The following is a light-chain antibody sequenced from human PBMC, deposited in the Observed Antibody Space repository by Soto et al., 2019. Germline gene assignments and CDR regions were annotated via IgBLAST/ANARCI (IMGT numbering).Light chain of an antibody. Sequence: VMTESPLSLAVTPGERASISFTSIQSLLHSNGFHYLDWYLQKPGQSPQLLIYLGSNRASGVPDRFSGSETGTDFTLKISRVEAEDVGVYYCMQGLQPPFTFGPGTKVDI. V-gene: IGKV2-28*01. CDR3: MQGLQPPFT. CDR1: QSLLHSNGFHY. CDR2: LGS. J-gene: IGKJ3*01.